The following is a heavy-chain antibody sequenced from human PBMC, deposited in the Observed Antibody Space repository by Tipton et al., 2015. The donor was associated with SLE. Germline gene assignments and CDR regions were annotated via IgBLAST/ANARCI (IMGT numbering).Heavy chain of an antibody. V-gene: IGHV1-3*01. D-gene: IGHD6-13*01. J-gene: IGHJ3*02. CDR1: GYTFTSYA. CDR3: AREGIAAAGTRAFDI. Sequence: QVQLVQSGAEVKKPGASVKVSCKASGYTFTSYAMHWVRQDPGQRLEWMGWINAGNGNTKYSQKFQGRVTITRDTSASTAYMELSSLRSEDTAVYYCAREGIAAAGTRAFDIWGQGTMVTVSS. CDR2: INAGNGNT.